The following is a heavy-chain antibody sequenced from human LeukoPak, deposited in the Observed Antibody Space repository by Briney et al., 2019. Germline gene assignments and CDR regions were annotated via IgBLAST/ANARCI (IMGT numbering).Heavy chain of an antibody. CDR2: ISGSGAGT. D-gene: IGHD6-19*01. Sequence: PGGSLRLSCAASGFTFSSYAMSWVRQAPGKGLEWVSTISGSGAGTDYADSVEGRFTISRDNSKNTLFLQMNGLRAEDTAVFYWAKGSYSSGWSWGQGTLVTVSS. CDR1: GFTFSSYA. V-gene: IGHV3-23*01. CDR3: AKGSYSSGWS. J-gene: IGHJ1*01.